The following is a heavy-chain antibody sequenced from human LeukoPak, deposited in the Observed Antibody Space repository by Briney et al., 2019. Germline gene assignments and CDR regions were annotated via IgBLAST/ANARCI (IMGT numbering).Heavy chain of an antibody. CDR1: GYTLTELS. Sequence: ASVKVSCKVSGYTLTELSMHWVRQAPGKGLEWMGGFDPGDGETIYAQKFQGRVTMTEDTSTDTAYMELSSLRSEDTAVYYCAPIFGDSGSYPYWGQGTLVTVSS. V-gene: IGHV1-24*01. CDR3: APIFGDSGSYPY. D-gene: IGHD1-26*01. J-gene: IGHJ4*02. CDR2: FDPGDGET.